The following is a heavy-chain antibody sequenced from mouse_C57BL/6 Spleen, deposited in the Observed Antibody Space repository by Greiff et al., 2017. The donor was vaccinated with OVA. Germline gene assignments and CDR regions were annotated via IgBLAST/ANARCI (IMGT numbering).Heavy chain of an antibody. CDR3: ARDYDYDVRDFFAD. CDR2: IDPSDSET. J-gene: IGHJ3*01. D-gene: IGHD2-4*01. V-gene: IGHV1-52*01. CDR1: GYTFTSYW. Sequence: QVQLQQPGAELVRPGSSVKLSCKASGYTFTSYWMHWVKQRPIQGLEWIGNIDPSDSETHYNQKFKDKATLTVDKSSSTAYMQLSSLTSEDSAVYYCARDYDYDVRDFFADWGQGTLVTVSA.